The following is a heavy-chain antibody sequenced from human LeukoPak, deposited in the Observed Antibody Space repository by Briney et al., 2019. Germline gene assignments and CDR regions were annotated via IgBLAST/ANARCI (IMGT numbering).Heavy chain of an antibody. V-gene: IGHV1-18*01. CDR1: GYTFTSXG. CDR3: ARGMKGVRPTPAYY. Sequence: VASVKVSCKASGYTFTSXGISWVRQAPGQGLEWMGWISAYNGNTNYAQKLQGRVTMTTDTSTSTAYMELRSLRSDDTAVYYCARGMKGVRPTPAYYWGQGTLVTVSS. CDR2: ISAYNGNT. D-gene: IGHD1-1*01. J-gene: IGHJ4*02.